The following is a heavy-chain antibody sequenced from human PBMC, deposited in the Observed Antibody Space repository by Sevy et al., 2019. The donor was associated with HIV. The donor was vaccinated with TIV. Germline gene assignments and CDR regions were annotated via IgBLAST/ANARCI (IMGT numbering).Heavy chain of an antibody. D-gene: IGHD2-8*01. V-gene: IGHV3-33*01. J-gene: IGHJ4*02. Sequence: GGSLRLSCAASGFTPSTYGMHWVRQAPGKGLEWVAVIGYDGSNIYYADSVKGRFTISRDNSKNTLFLQMDSLRAEDTALYYCARDPRMYGDYLLAYFDYWGQGTLVTVSS. CDR1: GFTPSTYG. CDR2: IGYDGSNI. CDR3: ARDPRMYGDYLLAYFDY.